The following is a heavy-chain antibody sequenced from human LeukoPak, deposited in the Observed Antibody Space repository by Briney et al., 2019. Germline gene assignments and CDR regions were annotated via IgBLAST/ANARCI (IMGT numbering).Heavy chain of an antibody. J-gene: IGHJ3*02. CDR1: GFTFSSYG. CDR3: SRGGGAFDI. D-gene: IGHD1-26*01. Sequence: GGSLRLSCAASGFTFSSYGMHWVRQAPGKGLEWVGRIKIKTDGGTTDYAASVKGRFTISRDDSKNTLYLQMSSLKTEDTAVYYCSRGGGAFDIWGQGTMVTVSS. V-gene: IGHV3-15*01. CDR2: IKIKTDGGTT.